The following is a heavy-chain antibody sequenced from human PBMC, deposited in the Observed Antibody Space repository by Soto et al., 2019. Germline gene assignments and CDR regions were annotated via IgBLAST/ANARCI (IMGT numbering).Heavy chain of an antibody. CDR1: GGSVRGSH. CDR2: IYSSGAA. D-gene: IGHD3-16*02. J-gene: IGHJ5*02. CDR3: VKNYRSDGPGWFDP. V-gene: IGHV4-4*07. Sequence: SETLSLTCTVSGGSVRGSHWSWIRQSAAKGLEWMGLIYSSGAANYNPSLKSRVTMSVDTSRNQFSLNVKSVTAADAAVYYCVKNYRSDGPGWFDPWGQGIQVIVSS.